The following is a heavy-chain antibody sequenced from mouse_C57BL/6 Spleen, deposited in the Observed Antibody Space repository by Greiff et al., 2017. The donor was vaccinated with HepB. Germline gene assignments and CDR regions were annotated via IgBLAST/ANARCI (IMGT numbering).Heavy chain of an antibody. CDR1: GFTFSSYA. CDR3: ARDLGGALGYFDV. D-gene: IGHD4-1*01. CDR2: ISDGGSYT. V-gene: IGHV5-4*01. J-gene: IGHJ1*03. Sequence: EVQGVESGGGLVKPGGSLKLSCAASGFTFSSYAMSWVRQTPEKRLEWVATISDGGSYTYYPDNVKGRFTISRDNAKNNLYLQMSHLKSEDTAMYYCARDLGGALGYFDVWGTGTTVTVSS.